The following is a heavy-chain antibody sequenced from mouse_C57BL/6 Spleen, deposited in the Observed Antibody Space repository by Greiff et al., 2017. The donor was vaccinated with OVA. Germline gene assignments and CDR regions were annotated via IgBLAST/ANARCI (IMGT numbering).Heavy chain of an antibody. CDR3: ARRTVVATRYFDV. V-gene: IGHV1-64*01. CDR2: IHPNSGST. CDR1: GYTFTSYW. Sequence: VKLQQPGAELVKPGASVKLSCKASGYTFTSYWMHWVKQRPGQGLEWIGMIHPNSGSTNYNEKFKSKATLTVDKSSSTAYMQLSSLTSEDSAVYYCARRTVVATRYFDVWGTGTTVTVSS. J-gene: IGHJ1*03. D-gene: IGHD1-1*01.